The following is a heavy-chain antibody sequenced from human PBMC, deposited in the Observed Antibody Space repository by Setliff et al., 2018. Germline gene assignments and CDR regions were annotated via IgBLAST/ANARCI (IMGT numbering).Heavy chain of an antibody. CDR1: GYTLTELS. CDR3: ATNAGRSSSWYPRRPGEGHAFDI. J-gene: IGHJ3*02. CDR2: FDPEDGET. D-gene: IGHD6-13*01. V-gene: IGHV1-24*01. Sequence: GASVKVSCKVSGYTLTELSRHWVRQAPGKGLEWMGGFDPEDGETIYAQKFQGRVTMTEDTSTDTAYMELGSLRSEDTAVYYCATNAGRSSSWYPRRPGEGHAFDIWGQGTMVTVSS.